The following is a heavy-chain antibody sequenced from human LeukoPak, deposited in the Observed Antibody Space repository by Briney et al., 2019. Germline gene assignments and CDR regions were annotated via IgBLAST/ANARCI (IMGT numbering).Heavy chain of an antibody. CDR3: AKDGGEYLLVAWAFDL. J-gene: IGHJ3*01. D-gene: IGHD2-2*02. CDR1: GYTFTSYG. V-gene: IGHV1-18*01. CDR2: ISAYNGYT. Sequence: ASVKVSCKASGYTFTSYGISWVRQAPGQGLGWMGWISAYNGYTNYAQKLQGRVTMTTDTSTSTAYMELSSLRSEDTAVYYCAKDGGEYLLVAWAFDLWGQGTMVTVSS.